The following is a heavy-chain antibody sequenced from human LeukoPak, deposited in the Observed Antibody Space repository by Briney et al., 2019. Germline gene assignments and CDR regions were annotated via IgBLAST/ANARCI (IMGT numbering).Heavy chain of an antibody. J-gene: IGHJ4*02. CDR3: ARGGGWGNWNDAVDY. Sequence: ASETLSLTCTVSGGSISNYYWSWIRQTPGKGLEWIGYIHNSGSTKYNPSLKSPVSISVDTSKNQFSLKVNSVTAADTAVYYCARGGGWGNWNDAVDYWGQGTLVTVSS. D-gene: IGHD1-1*01. CDR1: GGSISNYY. V-gene: IGHV4-59*01. CDR2: IHNSGST.